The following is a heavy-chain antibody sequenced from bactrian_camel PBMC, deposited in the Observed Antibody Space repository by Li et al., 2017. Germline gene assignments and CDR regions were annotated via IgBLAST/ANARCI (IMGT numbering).Heavy chain of an antibody. CDR2: ISGGGST. CDR3: VRDLGTTGWYFDN. Sequence: VQLVESGGGSVQSGGSLSLSCEASGLSFSSVDMSWVRQALGKGLQWVSGISGGGSTTYVDSVKGRFTISRDNARNTVYLQMNSVKPEDTAVYYCVRDLGTTGWYFDNWGQGTQVTVS. CDR1: GLSFSSVD. D-gene: IGHD5*01. V-gene: IGHV3S40*01. J-gene: IGHJ6*01.